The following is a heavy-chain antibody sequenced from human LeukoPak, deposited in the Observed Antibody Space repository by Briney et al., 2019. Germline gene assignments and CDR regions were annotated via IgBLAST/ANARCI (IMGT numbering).Heavy chain of an antibody. CDR1: GYTFTGYY. CDR2: INPNSGGT. J-gene: IGHJ3*02. CDR3: ARGDIVVVPAAMGAFDI. D-gene: IGHD2-2*01. Sequence: GASVKVSCKASGYTFTGYYMHWVRQAPGQGLGWMGWINPNSGGTNYAQKFQGRVTMTRDTSISTAYMELSRLRSDDTAVYYCARGDIVVVPAAMGAFDIWGQGTMVTVSS. V-gene: IGHV1-2*02.